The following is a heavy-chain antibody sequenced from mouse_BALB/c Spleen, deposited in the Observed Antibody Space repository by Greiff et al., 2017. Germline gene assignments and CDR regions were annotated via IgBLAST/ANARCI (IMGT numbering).Heavy chain of an antibody. CDR3: ARMDSMITTAY. Sequence: QVQLQQSGAELMKPGASVKISCKATGYTFSSYWIEWVKQRPGHGLEWIGEILPGSGSTNYNEKFKGKATFTADTSSNTAYMQLSSLTSEDSAVYYCARMDSMITTAYWGQGTLVTVSA. CDR2: ILPGSGST. D-gene: IGHD2-4*01. J-gene: IGHJ3*01. V-gene: IGHV1-9*01. CDR1: GYTFSSYW.